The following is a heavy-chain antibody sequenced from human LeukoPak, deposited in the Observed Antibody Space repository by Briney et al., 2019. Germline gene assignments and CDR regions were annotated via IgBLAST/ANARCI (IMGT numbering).Heavy chain of an antibody. J-gene: IGHJ4*02. CDR1: GFTFDDYG. Sequence: PGGSLRLSCAASGFTFDDYGMSWVRQAPGKGLEWIGRIYTSGSTNYNPSLKSRVTMSVDTSKNQFSLKLSSVTAADTAVYYCVRDIDYWGQGTLVTVSS. CDR2: IYTSGST. V-gene: IGHV4-4*07. CDR3: VRDIDY.